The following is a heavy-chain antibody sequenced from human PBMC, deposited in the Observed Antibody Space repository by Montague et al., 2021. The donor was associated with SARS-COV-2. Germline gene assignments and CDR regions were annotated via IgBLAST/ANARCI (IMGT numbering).Heavy chain of an antibody. CDR1: GGSFSTYS. D-gene: IGHD3-10*01. Sequence: SETLSLTCAVHGGSFSTYSWNWIRQPPGKVLEWIGEIHHGGSTNYNPSLKSRVTISADTSKNQFSLKLTSVAAADTAVYYCARLRDGVVPSPILGVGPYYSYYYMDVWGRGTTVTVSS. CDR3: ARLRDGVVPSPILGVGPYYSYYYMDV. CDR2: IHHGGST. J-gene: IGHJ6*03. V-gene: IGHV4-34*01.